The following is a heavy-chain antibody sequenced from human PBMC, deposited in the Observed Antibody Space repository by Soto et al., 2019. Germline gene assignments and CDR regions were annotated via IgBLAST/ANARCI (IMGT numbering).Heavy chain of an antibody. J-gene: IGHJ4*02. CDR1: GGSISSSSYY. CDR3: ASVTATHYYFDY. D-gene: IGHD2-15*01. Sequence: QLQLQESGPGLVKPSETLSLTCTVSGGSISSSSYYWGWIRQPPGKGLEWIGSIYYSGSTYYNPSLKSRVTISVDTSKNQFSLKLSSVTAADTAVYYCASVTATHYYFDYWGQGTLVTVSS. V-gene: IGHV4-39*01. CDR2: IYYSGST.